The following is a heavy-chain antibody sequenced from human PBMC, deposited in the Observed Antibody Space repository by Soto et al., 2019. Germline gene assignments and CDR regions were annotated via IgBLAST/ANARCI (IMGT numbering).Heavy chain of an antibody. J-gene: IGHJ4*02. CDR1: GCTFTCYY. D-gene: IGHD3-22*01. V-gene: IGHV1-2*04. CDR3: ARADSSGYYNY. CDR2: INPNSGGT. Sequence: XSVKVSCXCSGCTFTCYYMHLVRQAPGQGLEWMGWINPNSGGTNYAQKLQGWVTMTRDTSISTAYMELSRLRSDDTAVYYCARADSSGYYNYWGQGTLVTVSS.